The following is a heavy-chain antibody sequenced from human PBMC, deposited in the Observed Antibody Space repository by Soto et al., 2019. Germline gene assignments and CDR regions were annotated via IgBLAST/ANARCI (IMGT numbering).Heavy chain of an antibody. J-gene: IGHJ3*02. CDR2: IYQTGST. Sequence: QVLLQESGPGLVKPSQTLSLTCTVSGGSISSGGYYWSWIRQLPGKGLEWIGYIYQTGSTDYNPSLKSRLTISVDTSKNQFSLKLSSVTAADTAVYYCARDQWDGDYLTDAFDIWGQGTMVTVSS. V-gene: IGHV4-31*03. CDR1: GGSISSGGYY. CDR3: ARDQWDGDYLTDAFDI. D-gene: IGHD4-17*01.